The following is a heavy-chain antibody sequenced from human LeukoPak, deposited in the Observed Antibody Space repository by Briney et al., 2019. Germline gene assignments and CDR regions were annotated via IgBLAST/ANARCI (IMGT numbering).Heavy chain of an antibody. CDR2: INPNSGGT. D-gene: IGHD6-19*01. CDR1: GYTFTGCY. J-gene: IGHJ6*03. V-gene: IGHV1-2*02. CDR3: ARESSVAGLYYSSYYMDV. Sequence: GASVKVSCKASGYTFTGCYMHWVRHAPGQGLEWMGWINPNSGGTNYAQKFQGRVTMTRDTSINTAYMELSRLTSDDSAVYYCARESSVAGLYYSSYYMDVWGKGTTVALSS.